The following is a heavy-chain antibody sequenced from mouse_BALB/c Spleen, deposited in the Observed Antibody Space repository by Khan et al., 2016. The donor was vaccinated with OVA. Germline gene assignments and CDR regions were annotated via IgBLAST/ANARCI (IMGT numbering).Heavy chain of an antibody. CDR3: ARGNYYGYYCDY. D-gene: IGHD1-1*01. J-gene: IGHJ2*01. CDR2: ISYSGGT. V-gene: IGHV3-2*02. Sequence: EVQLQESGPGLVKPSQSLSLTCTVTGYSITSGYAWNWIRQLPGNKLEWMGYISYSGGTSYNPSLKSRISITRDTSKNQFFLQLNSVTTEDTATYYGARGNYYGYYCDYWGQGTPLTVSS. CDR1: GYSITSGYA.